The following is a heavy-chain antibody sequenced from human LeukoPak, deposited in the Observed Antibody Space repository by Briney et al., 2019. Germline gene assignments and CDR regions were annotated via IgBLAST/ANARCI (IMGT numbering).Heavy chain of an antibody. V-gene: IGHV1-69*13. CDR2: IIPIFGTA. D-gene: IGHD4-17*01. J-gene: IGHJ5*02. Sequence: ASAKVSCKASGGTFSSYAISWVRQAPGQGLEWMGGIIPIFGTANCAQKFQGRVTITADESTRIAYMELSSLRSEDTAVYYCARVLPLSDSDYGDYTGGGWFDPWGQGILVTVSS. CDR1: GGTFSSYA. CDR3: ARVLPLSDSDYGDYTGGGWFDP.